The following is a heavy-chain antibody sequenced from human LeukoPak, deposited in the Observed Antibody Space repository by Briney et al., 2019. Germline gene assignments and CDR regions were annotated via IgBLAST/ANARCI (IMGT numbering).Heavy chain of an antibody. CDR2: ISVSGSYT. CDR3: ARCGTPNNYYGYGVDV. J-gene: IGHJ6*02. Sequence: GGSLRLSCAASGFTFSDYYMSWIRQAPGKGLEWISYISVSGSYTNYADSVKGRFTISRDNAKDSLYLQMISLRAEDTAVYYCARCGTPNNYYGYGVDVWGQGTTVIVSS. D-gene: IGHD1-26*01. CDR1: GFTFSDYY. V-gene: IGHV3-11*03.